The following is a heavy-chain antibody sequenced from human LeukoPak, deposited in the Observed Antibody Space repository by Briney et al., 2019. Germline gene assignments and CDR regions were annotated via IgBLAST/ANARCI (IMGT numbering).Heavy chain of an antibody. Sequence: GGSLRLSCAASGFTFSSYSLSWVRQAPGKGLEWVSAINGSGGSTYYADSVKGRYTNSRDNSKNTLYLQMNSLRAEDTAVYYCAKDYYGSGSYYRWGQGTLVTVSS. V-gene: IGHV3-23*01. D-gene: IGHD3-10*01. J-gene: IGHJ4*02. CDR1: GFTFSSYS. CDR3: AKDYYGSGSYYR. CDR2: INGSGGST.